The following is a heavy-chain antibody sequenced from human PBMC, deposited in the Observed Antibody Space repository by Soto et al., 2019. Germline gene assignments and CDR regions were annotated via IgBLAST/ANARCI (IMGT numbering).Heavy chain of an antibody. J-gene: IGHJ3*01. CDR1: GFSFSDNL. V-gene: IGHV1-3*01. Sequence: QVPLVQSGAEVRKPGASVNISCRASGFSFSDNLINWVRQAPGQSLEWMGWINPDNGNTRYSQTLQGRVTISRHSSASIAYVEVSYLTAEDTAGYYRARDILSVGPRANDAFDVWGQGTMVTVSS. D-gene: IGHD2-8*02. CDR2: INPDNGNT. CDR3: ARDILSVGPRANDAFDV.